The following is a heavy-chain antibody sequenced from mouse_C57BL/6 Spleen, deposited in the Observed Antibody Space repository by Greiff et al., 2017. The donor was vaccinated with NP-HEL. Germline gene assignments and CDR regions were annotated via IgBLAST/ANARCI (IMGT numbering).Heavy chain of an antibody. CDR1: GYTFTSYW. Sequence: QVQLQQPGAELVKPGASVKLSCKASGYTFTSYWMQWVKQRPGQGLEWIGEIDPSDGYTNYNQKFKGKATLTVDTSSSTAYMQLSSLTSEDSAFYYCARSDTTVVNWYVDVWGTGTTVTVSS. CDR2: IDPSDGYT. CDR3: ARSDTTVVNWYVDV. D-gene: IGHD1-1*01. V-gene: IGHV1-50*01. J-gene: IGHJ1*03.